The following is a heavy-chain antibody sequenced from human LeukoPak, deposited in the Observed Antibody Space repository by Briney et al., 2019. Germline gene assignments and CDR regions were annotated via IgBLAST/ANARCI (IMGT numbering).Heavy chain of an antibody. CDR2: IYYSGST. Sequence: SETLSLTCTVSGGSISSYYWSWIRQPPGKGLEWIGYIYYSGSTNYNPSLKSRVTISVDTSKNQFSLKLTSLTAADTAVYYCARPSGYYDPYFDYWGQGILVTVSS. CDR3: ARPSGYYDPYFDY. D-gene: IGHD3-22*01. CDR1: GGSISSYY. J-gene: IGHJ4*02. V-gene: IGHV4-59*12.